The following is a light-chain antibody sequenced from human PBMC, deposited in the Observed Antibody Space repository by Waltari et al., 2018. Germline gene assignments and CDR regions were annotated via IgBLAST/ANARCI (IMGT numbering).Light chain of an antibody. CDR2: GAS. Sequence: DIQLTQSPSSVSASEGDRVTITCRASQNIRSYLNWDQQSPGKAPNLLIDGASSLQSGIPSRFSGSGYGTDFTLTISSLQPEDFTTYYCQQGYTAPLTFGGGTKLEIK. CDR3: QQGYTAPLT. CDR1: QNIRSY. V-gene: IGKV1-39*01. J-gene: IGKJ4*01.